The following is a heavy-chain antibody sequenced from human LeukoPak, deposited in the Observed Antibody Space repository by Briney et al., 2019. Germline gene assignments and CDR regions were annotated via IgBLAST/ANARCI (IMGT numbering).Heavy chain of an antibody. CDR3: AGGVSGYYYVPFDY. Sequence: PSETLSLTCTVSDGSISTYQWSWIRQPAGKGLEWIGRISTSGSTNYNPSLKSRVTMSVDTSKNQFSLKLSSVTAADTGVYYCAGGVSGYYYVPFDYWGREPWSPSP. D-gene: IGHD3-22*01. CDR2: ISTSGST. CDR1: DGSISTYQ. V-gene: IGHV4-4*07. J-gene: IGHJ4*02.